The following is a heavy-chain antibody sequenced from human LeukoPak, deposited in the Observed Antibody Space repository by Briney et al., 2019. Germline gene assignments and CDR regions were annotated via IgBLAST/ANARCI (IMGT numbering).Heavy chain of an antibody. CDR1: GFTFSSYA. CDR3: ARTTYGPGGPGDY. J-gene: IGHJ4*02. CDR2: ISSNGGST. D-gene: IGHD3-10*01. V-gene: IGHV3-64*01. Sequence: GGSLRLSCAASGFTFSSYAMHWVRQAPGKGLEYVSAISSNGGSTYYANSVKGRFTISRDNSKNTLYLQMGSLRAEDMAVYYCARTTYGPGGPGDYWGQGTLVTVSS.